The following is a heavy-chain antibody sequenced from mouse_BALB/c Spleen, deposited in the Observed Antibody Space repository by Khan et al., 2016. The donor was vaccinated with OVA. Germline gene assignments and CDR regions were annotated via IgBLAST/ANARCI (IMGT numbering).Heavy chain of an antibody. CDR2: ISYSGST. CDR1: GYSITSDYA. J-gene: IGHJ3*01. D-gene: IGHD1-2*01. V-gene: IGHV3-2*02. Sequence: EVQLQESGPGLVKPSQSLSLTCTVTGYSITSDYAWNWIRQFPGNKLECMGYISYSGSTSHNPSLKSRISLTRDTSKNQFFLQLNSVTTEDTATYYCARGVRLTYWGQGTLVTVSA. CDR3: ARGVRLTY.